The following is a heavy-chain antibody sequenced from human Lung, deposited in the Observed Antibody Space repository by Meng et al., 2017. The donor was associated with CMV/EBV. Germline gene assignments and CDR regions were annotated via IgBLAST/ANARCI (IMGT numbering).Heavy chain of an antibody. J-gene: IGHJ4*02. CDR3: TTGFGTAEAF. V-gene: IGHV3-15*01. CDR1: GFTFRTTW. D-gene: IGHD1-1*01. Sequence: GGSXRLXXAASGFTFRTTWMSWVRQAPGKGLDWVGRIKSRNDGGTADHGTPVKGRFTISRDDSKDTLYLQMNSLKVEDTAIYYCTTGFGTAEAFWGQGTLVTFSS. CDR2: IKSRNDGGTA.